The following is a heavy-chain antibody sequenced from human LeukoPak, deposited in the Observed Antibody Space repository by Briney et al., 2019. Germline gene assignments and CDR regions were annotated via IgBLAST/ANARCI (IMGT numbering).Heavy chain of an antibody. J-gene: IGHJ4*02. Sequence: GGSLRLSCAASGFTVSSNYMSWVRQAPGKGLEWVANIKQDGSEKYYVDSVKGRFTISRDNAKNSLYLQMNSLRAEDTAVYYCARDGPGGDWGQGTLVTVSS. D-gene: IGHD3-10*01. CDR2: IKQDGSEK. V-gene: IGHV3-7*01. CDR3: ARDGPGGD. CDR1: GFTVSSNY.